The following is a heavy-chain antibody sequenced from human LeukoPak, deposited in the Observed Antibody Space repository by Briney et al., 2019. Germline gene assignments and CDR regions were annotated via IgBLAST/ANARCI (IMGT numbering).Heavy chain of an antibody. CDR2: IYYSGST. V-gene: IGHV4-61*08. D-gene: IGHD3-22*01. Sequence: SQTLSLTCAVSGGSISSGGYYWSWIRQPPGKGLEWIGYIYYSGSTNYNPSLKSRVTISVDTSKNQFSLKLSSVTAADTAVYYCARASRDYYDSSGYPLLDYWGQGTLVTVSS. CDR3: ARASRDYYDSSGYPLLDY. CDR1: GGSISSGGYY. J-gene: IGHJ4*02.